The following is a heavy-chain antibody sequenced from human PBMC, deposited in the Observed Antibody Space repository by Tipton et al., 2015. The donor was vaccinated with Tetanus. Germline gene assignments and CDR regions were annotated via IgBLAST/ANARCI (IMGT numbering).Heavy chain of an antibody. D-gene: IGHD6-25*01. V-gene: IGHV3-9*01. CDR3: GKDSGWNLIGVEV. CDR2: INWNSGVT. CDR1: GFNFDDFA. Sequence: SLRLSCKASGFNFDDFAMHWVRQVPGKGLEWVSGINWNSGVTAYADSVKGRFTISRDNAKKSLFLQMDSLRREDAALYYCGKDSGWNLIGVEVWGQGTRVAVSS. J-gene: IGHJ3*01.